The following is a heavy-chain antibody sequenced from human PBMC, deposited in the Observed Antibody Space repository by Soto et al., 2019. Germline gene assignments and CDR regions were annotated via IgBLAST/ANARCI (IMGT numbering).Heavy chain of an antibody. D-gene: IGHD3-9*01. Sequence: ASVKVSCKASGYTFTGYYMHWVRQAPGQGLEWMGWINPNIGNTNYAQKFQGRVTMTTDTSTSTAYMELRSLRSDDTAVYYCARDGSFDYYILTGDYDAFDIWGQGTMVTVSS. CDR2: INPNIGNT. V-gene: IGHV1-2*02. J-gene: IGHJ3*02. CDR1: GYTFTGYY. CDR3: ARDGSFDYYILTGDYDAFDI.